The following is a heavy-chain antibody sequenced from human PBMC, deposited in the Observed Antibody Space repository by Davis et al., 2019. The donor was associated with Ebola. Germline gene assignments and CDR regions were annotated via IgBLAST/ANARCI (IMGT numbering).Heavy chain of an antibody. V-gene: IGHV1-8*01. D-gene: IGHD3-3*01. CDR2: MNPNSGNT. J-gene: IGHJ5*02. Sequence: FSCKASGYTFTSYDINWVRQATGQGLEWMGWMNPNSGNTGYAQKFQGRVTMTRNTSISTAYMELSSLRSDDTAVYYCARDFRSITIFGVVIYNWFDPWGQGTLVTVSS. CDR3: ARDFRSITIFGVVIYNWFDP. CDR1: GYTFTSYD.